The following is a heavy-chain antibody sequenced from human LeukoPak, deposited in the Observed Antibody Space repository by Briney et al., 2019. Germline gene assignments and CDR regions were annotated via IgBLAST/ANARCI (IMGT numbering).Heavy chain of an antibody. V-gene: IGHV3-30-3*01. CDR2: ISYDGSNK. CDR1: GFTFSSYA. J-gene: IGHJ4*02. CDR3: ARAREFDY. Sequence: PGGSLRLSCAASGFTFSSYAMHWVRQAPGKGREWVAVISYDGSNKYYADCVRGRFTISRDNSKNTLYLQMNSLRAEDTAVYYCARAREFDYWGQGTLVTVSS.